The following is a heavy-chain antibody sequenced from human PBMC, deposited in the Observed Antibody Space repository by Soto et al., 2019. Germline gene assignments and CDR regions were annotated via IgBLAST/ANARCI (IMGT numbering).Heavy chain of an antibody. CDR1: GYTFTSYD. J-gene: IGHJ5*02. CDR3: ARDYGGNSGWFDP. V-gene: IGHV1-8*01. D-gene: IGHD4-17*01. CDR2: TNPNSGEK. Sequence: QVQLVQSGAEVKKPGASVKVSCKASGYTFTSYDINWVRQATGQGPEWMGWTNPNSGEKGYAQKFQGRLTMTRDTTLSTAYIELSSLRFEDTAVYYCARDYGGNSGWFDPWGQGTLVTVSS.